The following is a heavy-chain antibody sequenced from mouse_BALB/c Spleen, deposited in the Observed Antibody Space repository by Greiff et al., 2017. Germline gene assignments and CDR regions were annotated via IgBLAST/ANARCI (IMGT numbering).Heavy chain of an antibody. CDR2: IWSGGST. J-gene: IGHJ1*01. V-gene: IGHV2-2*02. CDR3: ARNKKYGNYWYFDV. CDR1: GFSLTSYG. Sequence: VQLQQSGPGLVQPSQSLSITCTVSGFSLTSYGVHWVRQSPGKGLEWLGVIWSGGSTDYNAAFISRLSISKDNSKSQVFFKMNSLQANDTAIYYCARNKKYGNYWYFDVWGAGTTVTVSS. D-gene: IGHD2-10*02.